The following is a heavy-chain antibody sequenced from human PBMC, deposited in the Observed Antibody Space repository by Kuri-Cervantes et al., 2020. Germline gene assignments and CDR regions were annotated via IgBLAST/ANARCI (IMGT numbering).Heavy chain of an antibody. J-gene: IGHJ5*02. D-gene: IGHD3-22*01. CDR2: IYYSGST. CDR3: ASWGRLGDYYDSSGFP. Sequence: GSLRLSCAASGFTFSSYGMHWVRQPPGKGLEWIGSIYYSGSTYYNPSLKSRVTISVDTSKNQFSLKLSSVTAADTAVYYCASWGRLGDYYDSSGFPWGQGTLVTVSS. V-gene: IGHV4-39*01. CDR1: GFTFSSYG.